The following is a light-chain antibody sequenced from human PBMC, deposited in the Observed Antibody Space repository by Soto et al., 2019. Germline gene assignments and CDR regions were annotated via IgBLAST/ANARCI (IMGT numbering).Light chain of an antibody. CDR3: QQRSNWPRSIT. J-gene: IGKJ5*01. Sequence: EIVLTQSPATLSLSPGERATLSCRASQSVSSYLAWYQQKAGQTPRLLIYDASNRATGIPARFSGSGSGTDFTLTISSLEPEDFAVYNCQQRSNWPRSITFGQGTRLEIK. CDR2: DAS. CDR1: QSVSSY. V-gene: IGKV3-11*01.